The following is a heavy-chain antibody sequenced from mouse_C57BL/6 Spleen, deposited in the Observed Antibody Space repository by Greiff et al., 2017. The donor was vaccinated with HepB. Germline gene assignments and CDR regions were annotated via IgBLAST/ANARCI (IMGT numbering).Heavy chain of an antibody. CDR2: IYPGDGDT. CDR3: AREGYSNLYYYAMDY. CDR1: GYAFSSSW. Sequence: QVQLQQSGPELVKPGASVKISCKASGYAFSSSWMNWVKQRPGKGLEWIGRIYPGDGDTNYTGKFKGKATLTADKSSSTAYMQLSSLTSEDSAVYFCAREGYSNLYYYAMDYWGQGTSVTVSS. V-gene: IGHV1-82*01. J-gene: IGHJ4*01. D-gene: IGHD2-5*01.